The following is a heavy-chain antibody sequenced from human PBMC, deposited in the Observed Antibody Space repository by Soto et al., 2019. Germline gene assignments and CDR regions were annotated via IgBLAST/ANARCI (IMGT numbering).Heavy chain of an antibody. CDR2: FYYSGRT. CDR3: ARHAVDYEEACYYYYMDV. D-gene: IGHD4-17*01. Sequence: PSQTLSLTCTVSCGSCSCYYWRCIRQPPGKGLEWIGYFYYSGRTNFNPSLKSRVTISVDTSKNQFSLKLSSVTAADTAVYYCARHAVDYEEACYYYYMDVWGKGTTVTVSS. CDR1: CGSCSCYY. V-gene: IGHV4-59*01. J-gene: IGHJ6*03.